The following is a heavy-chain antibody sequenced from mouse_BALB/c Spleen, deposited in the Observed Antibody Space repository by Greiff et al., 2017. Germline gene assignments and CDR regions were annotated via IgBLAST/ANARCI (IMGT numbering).Heavy chain of an antibody. D-gene: IGHD2-3*01. CDR2: IDPANGNT. V-gene: IGHV14-3*02. Sequence: EVQLVESGAELVKPGASVKLSCTASGFNIKDTYMHWVKQRPEQGLEWIGRIDPANGNTKYDPKFQGKATITADTSSNTAYLQLSSLTSEDTAVYYCARSGYYPYWYFDVWGAGTTVTVSS. CDR3: ARSGYYPYWYFDV. CDR1: GFNIKDTY. J-gene: IGHJ1*01.